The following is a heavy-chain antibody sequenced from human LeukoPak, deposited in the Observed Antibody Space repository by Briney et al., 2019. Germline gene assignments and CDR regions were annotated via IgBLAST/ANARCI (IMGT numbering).Heavy chain of an antibody. CDR1: GFTFDDYA. V-gene: IGHV3-9*01. CDR3: VKELKQWPGAIDY. Sequence: PGRSLRLSCVASGFTFDDYAMHWVRQAPGKGLEWVSGIYWNSGTIAYADSVKGRFTISRDNAKNSLYLQMNSLRAEDTALYYCVKELKQWPGAIDYWGQGTRVTVSS. D-gene: IGHD6-19*01. CDR2: IYWNSGTI. J-gene: IGHJ4*02.